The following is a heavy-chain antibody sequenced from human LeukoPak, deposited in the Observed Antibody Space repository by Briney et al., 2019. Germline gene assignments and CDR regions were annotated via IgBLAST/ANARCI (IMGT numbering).Heavy chain of an antibody. J-gene: IGHJ4*02. CDR2: INHSGST. CDR3: ARGRWLPRGVDY. CDR1: GFTFSSYA. D-gene: IGHD5-12*01. Sequence: GSLRLSCAASGFTFSSYAMSWIRQPPGKGLEWIGEINHSGSTNYNPSLKSRVTISVDTSKNQFSLKLSSVTAADTAVYYCARGRWLPRGVDYWGQGTLVTVSS. V-gene: IGHV4-34*01.